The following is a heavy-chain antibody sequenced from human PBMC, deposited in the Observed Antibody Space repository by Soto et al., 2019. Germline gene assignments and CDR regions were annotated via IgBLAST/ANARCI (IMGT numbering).Heavy chain of an antibody. Sequence: ASVKVSCKAIGYSFTSHYMHWVRQAPGQGLEWMGTIYPGGVNIGYAQKFKGRVTMTKDTSTSTVYMELNSLTSEDTAVYYCASDLSWQDLVWRFDSWGQGTLVPVSS. CDR1: GYSFTSHY. V-gene: IGHV1-46*03. CDR2: IYPGGVNI. D-gene: IGHD3-16*01. J-gene: IGHJ5*01. CDR3: ASDLSWQDLVWRFDS.